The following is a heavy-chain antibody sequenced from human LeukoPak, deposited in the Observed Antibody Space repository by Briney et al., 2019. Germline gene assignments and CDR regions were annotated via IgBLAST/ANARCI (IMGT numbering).Heavy chain of an antibody. CDR1: GFTFSSYA. D-gene: IGHD3-3*01. V-gene: IGHV3-23*01. CDR2: ISGSGGST. J-gene: IGHJ4*02. CDR3: AKDTLVRSGYPRV. Sequence: GGSLRPSCAASGFTFSSYAMSWVRQAPGKGLEWVSAISGSGGSTYYADSVKGRFTISRGNSKNTLYLQINSLRAEDTAVYYCAKDTLVRSGYPRVWGQGTLVTVSS.